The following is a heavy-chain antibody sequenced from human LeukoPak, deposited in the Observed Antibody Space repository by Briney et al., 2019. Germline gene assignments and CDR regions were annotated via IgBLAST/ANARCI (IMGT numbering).Heavy chain of an antibody. Sequence: GGSLRLSCEASAFTFSSYWMSWVRQAPGKGLEGVANIKEDESEINFVDSVQGRFTISRDNAKNSLFLQMNSLRVEDTAVYYCARDRGYSSFDYWGQGTLVTVYS. J-gene: IGHJ4*02. CDR3: ARDRGYSSFDY. CDR2: IKEDESEI. V-gene: IGHV3-7*01. D-gene: IGHD4-23*01. CDR1: AFTFSSYW.